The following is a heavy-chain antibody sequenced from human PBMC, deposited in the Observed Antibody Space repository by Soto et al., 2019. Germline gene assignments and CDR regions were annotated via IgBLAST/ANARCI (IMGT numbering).Heavy chain of an antibody. J-gene: IGHJ4*02. CDR1: GHTFTGHH. CDR3: ALEPTGTAGFDY. CDR2: IDLDIGDT. V-gene: IGHV1-2*02. Sequence: ASVKGYCKASGHTFTGHHMHWVRQAPGQGLEWMGLIDLDIGDTKYAQKFQGRVTSTSDTSITTAYMELRGLRSDDTAVYYCALEPTGTAGFDYWGQGTLVTVSS. D-gene: IGHD2-21*02.